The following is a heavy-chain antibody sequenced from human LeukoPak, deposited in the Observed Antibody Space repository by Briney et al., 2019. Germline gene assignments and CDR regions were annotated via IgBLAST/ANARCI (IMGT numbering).Heavy chain of an antibody. CDR1: GFTFSNYA. CDR2: ISGSGGST. V-gene: IGHV3-23*01. Sequence: GGSLRLSCAASGFTFSNYAMSWVRQAPGKGLEWVSAISGSGGSTYYADSVKGRFTISRDNSKNTLYLQMNSLRAEDTAVYYCARRRGIAAAGTELYWGQGTLVTVSS. CDR3: ARRRGIAAAGTELY. D-gene: IGHD6-13*01. J-gene: IGHJ4*02.